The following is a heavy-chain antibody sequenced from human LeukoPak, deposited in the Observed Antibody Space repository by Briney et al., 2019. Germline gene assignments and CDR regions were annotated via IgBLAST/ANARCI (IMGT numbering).Heavy chain of an antibody. CDR2: IGTRDNSV. V-gene: IGHV3-48*03. CDR3: ARERTACGGDCLDY. Sequence: GGSLRLSCVASGFTFSTYEMNWVRQAPRKGLEWVSFIGTRDNSVYYADSVKGRFTISRDNAKNSLYLQMNSLRAEDTAVYYCARERTACGGDCLDYWGQGTLVTVSS. J-gene: IGHJ4*02. CDR1: GFTFSTYE. D-gene: IGHD2-21*02.